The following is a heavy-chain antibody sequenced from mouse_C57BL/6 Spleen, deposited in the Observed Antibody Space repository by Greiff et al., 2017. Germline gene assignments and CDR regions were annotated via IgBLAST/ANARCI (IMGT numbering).Heavy chain of an antibody. J-gene: IGHJ1*03. CDR3: ARNGRIYWYFDV. CDR2: IWSGGST. V-gene: IGHV2-2*01. CDR1: GFSLTSYG. Sequence: QVQLKESGPGLVQPSQSLSITCTVSGFSLTSYGVHWVRQSPGKGLEWLGVIWSGGSTDYNAAFISRLSISKDNSKSQVFFKMNSLQADDTAIYYCARNGRIYWYFDVWGTGTTVTVSS. D-gene: IGHD4-1*01.